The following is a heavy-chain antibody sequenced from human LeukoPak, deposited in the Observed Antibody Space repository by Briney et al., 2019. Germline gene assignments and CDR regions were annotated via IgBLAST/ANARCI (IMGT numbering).Heavy chain of an antibody. V-gene: IGHV4-59*01. CDR2: IYYSGST. CDR1: GGSISSYY. J-gene: IGHJ4*02. Sequence: SETLSLTCTVSGGSISSYYWSWIRQPPGKGLEWIGYIYYSGSTNYNPSLKSRVTISVDTSKNQFPLKLSSVTAADTAVYYCARDGGGWSFDYWGQGTLVTVSS. D-gene: IGHD6-19*01. CDR3: ARDGGGWSFDY.